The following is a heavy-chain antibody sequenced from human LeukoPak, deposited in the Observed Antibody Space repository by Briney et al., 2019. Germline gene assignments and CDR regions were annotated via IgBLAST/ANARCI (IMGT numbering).Heavy chain of an antibody. CDR3: ARDLRWFGSNDAFDI. Sequence: SETLSLTCTVAGGSINSYYWSWVRQPPGKGREWIGYIYYSGNTNYNPSLKSRVTISVETSKNQFSLKLSSVTAADTAVYYCARDLRWFGSNDAFDIWGQGTMVTVSS. CDR1: GGSINSYY. J-gene: IGHJ3*02. CDR2: IYYSGNT. V-gene: IGHV4-59*01. D-gene: IGHD3-10*01.